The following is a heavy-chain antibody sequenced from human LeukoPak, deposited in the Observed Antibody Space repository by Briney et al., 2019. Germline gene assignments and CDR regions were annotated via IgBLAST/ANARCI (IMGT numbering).Heavy chain of an antibody. V-gene: IGHV4-39*01. Sequence: SETLSLTCTVSGGSISSSSYYWGWIRQPPGKGLEWIGSIYYSGSTYYNPSLKSRVTISVDTSKNQFSLKLSSVTAADTAVYYCARHPGKVLAAAGYWGQGTLITVSS. CDR2: IYYSGST. D-gene: IGHD6-13*01. J-gene: IGHJ4*02. CDR1: GGSISSSSYY. CDR3: ARHPGKVLAAAGY.